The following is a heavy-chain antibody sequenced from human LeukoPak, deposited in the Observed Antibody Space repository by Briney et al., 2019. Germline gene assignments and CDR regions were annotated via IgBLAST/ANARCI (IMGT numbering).Heavy chain of an antibody. CDR1: GFTFSSYG. V-gene: IGHV3-30*02. D-gene: IGHD6-19*01. CDR2: IRYDGSNK. Sequence: PGGSLRLSCAASGFTFSSYGMHWVRQAPGKGLEWVAFIRYDGSNKYYADSVKGRFTISRDNSKNTLYLQMNSLRAEDAAVYRCAKDRMYSSGWPDYWGQGALVTVSS. CDR3: AKDRMYSSGWPDY. J-gene: IGHJ4*02.